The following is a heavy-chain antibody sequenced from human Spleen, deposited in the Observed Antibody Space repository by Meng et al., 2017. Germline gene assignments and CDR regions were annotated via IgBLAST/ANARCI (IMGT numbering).Heavy chain of an antibody. CDR3: ARDWPRRYFDL. Sequence: ASVKVSCKASGYTFIDYYIHWVRQAPGQGLEWMGWINPKSGAIKYAQEFQGRVTMTRDTSISTAYMELNRLRLDDTAVYYCARDWPRRYFDLWGHGTLVTASS. V-gene: IGHV1-2*02. CDR1: GYTFIDYY. J-gene: IGHJ2*01. CDR2: INPKSGAI.